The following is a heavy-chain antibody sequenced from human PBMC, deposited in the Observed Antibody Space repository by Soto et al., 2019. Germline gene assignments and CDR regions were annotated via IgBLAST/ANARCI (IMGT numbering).Heavy chain of an antibody. J-gene: IGHJ4*02. V-gene: IGHV3-30-3*01. Sequence: QVQLVESGGGVVQPGRSLRLSCAASGFTFSSYAMHWVRQAPGKGLEWVAVISYDGSNKYYADSVKGRFTISRDNSKNRLYLQMNSLRAEDTAVYYCARSPPLRFLYPLDYWGQGTLVTVSS. CDR3: ARSPPLRFLYPLDY. D-gene: IGHD3-3*01. CDR1: GFTFSSYA. CDR2: ISYDGSNK.